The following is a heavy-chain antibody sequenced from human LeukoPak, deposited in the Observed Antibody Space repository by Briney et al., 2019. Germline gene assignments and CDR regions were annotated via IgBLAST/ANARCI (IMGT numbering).Heavy chain of an antibody. J-gene: IGHJ5*02. CDR2: IYYSGST. CDR3: ARVGSGGFFDP. V-gene: IGHV4-59*01. Sequence: SETLSLTCTVSGGSISSYCWSWIRQPPGKGLEWIGYIYYSGSTNYNPSLKSRVTISVDTSKNQFSLKLSSVTAADTAVYYCARVGSGGFFDPWGQGTLVTVSS. D-gene: IGHD2-15*01. CDR1: GGSISSYC.